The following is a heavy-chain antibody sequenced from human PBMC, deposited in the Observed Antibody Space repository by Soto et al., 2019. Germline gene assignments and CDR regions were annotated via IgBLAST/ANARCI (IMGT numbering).Heavy chain of an antibody. CDR3: ARLYCGGDCFPKYYYYGMDV. CDR1: GGTFSSYA. J-gene: IGHJ6*02. D-gene: IGHD2-21*02. Sequence: SVKVSCKASGGTFSSYAISWVRQAPGQGLEWMGGIIPIFGTANYAQKFQGRVTITADKSTSTAYMELSSLRSEDTAVYYCARLYCGGDCFPKYYYYGMDVRRQETTFT. CDR2: IIPIFGTA. V-gene: IGHV1-69*06.